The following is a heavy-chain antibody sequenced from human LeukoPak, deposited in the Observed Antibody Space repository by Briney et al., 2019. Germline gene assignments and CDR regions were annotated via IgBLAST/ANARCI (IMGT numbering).Heavy chain of an antibody. V-gene: IGHV1-8*01. D-gene: IGHD7-27*01. CDR2: MSPNSGDT. Sequence: ASVKVSCKASGYTFTSYDFNWVRQATGQRPEWMGWMSPNSGDTGYAQKFQDRVTMTRNTSISTAYMELSSPRSDDTAVYYCARGPPNWGYDYWGPGTLVTVSS. CDR3: ARGPPNWGYDY. J-gene: IGHJ4*02. CDR1: GYTFTSYD.